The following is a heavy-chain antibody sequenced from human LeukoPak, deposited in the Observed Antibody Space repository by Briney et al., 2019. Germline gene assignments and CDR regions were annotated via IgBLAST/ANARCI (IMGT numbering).Heavy chain of an antibody. Sequence: GGSLRLSCAASGFSFSSYSMSWVRQAPGQGLEWVAGISGSGDFTNYADSVKGRFTISRDNSKNTVYLQMNSLRAEDTAVYYCARDRYYYDSSGSMGYWGQGTLVTVSS. CDR3: ARDRYYYDSSGSMGY. CDR1: GFSFSSYS. J-gene: IGHJ4*02. D-gene: IGHD3-22*01. V-gene: IGHV3-23*01. CDR2: ISGSGDFT.